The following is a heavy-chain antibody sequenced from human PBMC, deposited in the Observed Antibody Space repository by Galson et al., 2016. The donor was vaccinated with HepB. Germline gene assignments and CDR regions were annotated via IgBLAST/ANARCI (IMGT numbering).Heavy chain of an antibody. J-gene: IGHJ6*02. Sequence: SLRLSCAASGFTFTNYGMNWLRQAPGKGLEWVAYISNDGSKRYFADSVKGRFTISRDDSKNTLFLQMNSLTAEDTAVFYCARDARHRSGWATGYYGMDVWGQWTTVSGSS. CDR2: ISNDGSKR. CDR3: ARDARHRSGWATGYYGMDV. D-gene: IGHD6-19*01. V-gene: IGHV3-30*03. CDR1: GFTFTNYG.